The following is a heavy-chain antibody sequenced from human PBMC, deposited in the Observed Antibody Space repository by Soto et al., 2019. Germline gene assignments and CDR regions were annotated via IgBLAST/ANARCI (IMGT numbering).Heavy chain of an antibody. CDR1: GFTSSAAW. V-gene: IGHV3-74*01. Sequence: EVQLVESGGGLVKPGGPRSLSVLAPGFTSSAAWITWVRQGPGKGLVWVSRINSDGSATNYADSVKGRFTMSRDNAKNTLYLQMNSLRVEDTALYYCVRGWSDVWGQGTTVTVSS. CDR2: INSDGSAT. J-gene: IGHJ6*02. D-gene: IGHD2-15*01. CDR3: VRGWSDV.